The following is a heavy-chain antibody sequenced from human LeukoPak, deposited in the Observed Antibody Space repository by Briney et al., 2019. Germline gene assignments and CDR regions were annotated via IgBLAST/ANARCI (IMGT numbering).Heavy chain of an antibody. CDR3: ARGEGERYYVNYFDY. Sequence: PSETLSLTCSVSGGSFTSHYWSWFRQPPGKGLEWTAYLYYSGSTNYHPSLKSRATMSIDTSKNQFSLNLGSVTAADTAVYYCARGEGERYYVNYFDYWGHGILVTVSS. CDR1: GGSFTSHY. CDR2: LYYSGST. J-gene: IGHJ4*03. D-gene: IGHD1-26*01. V-gene: IGHV4-59*11.